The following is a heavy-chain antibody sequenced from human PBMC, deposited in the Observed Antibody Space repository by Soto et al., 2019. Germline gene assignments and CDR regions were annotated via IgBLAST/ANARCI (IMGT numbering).Heavy chain of an antibody. Sequence: QVQLVQSGAEVKKPGASVKVSCKASGYTFTSYGISWVRQAPGQGLEWMGWISAYNGNTNYAQKLQRRGTRTTDTSTSTGYMELRSLRSDDTAVYYCAGVPLVIKYQLLSLIWFDPRGQGTLVTVSS. CDR2: ISAYNGNT. J-gene: IGHJ5*02. V-gene: IGHV1-18*01. D-gene: IGHD2-2*01. CDR1: GYTFTSYG. CDR3: AGVPLVIKYQLLSLIWFDP.